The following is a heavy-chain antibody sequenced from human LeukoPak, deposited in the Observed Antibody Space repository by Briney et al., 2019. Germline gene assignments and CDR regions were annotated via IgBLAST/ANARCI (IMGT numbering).Heavy chain of an antibody. V-gene: IGHV3-20*04. J-gene: IGHJ4*02. CDR3: AREEGPYFDC. CDR1: GFTFDDHG. CDR2: LNWNGDNT. Sequence: GVSLRLSCAASGFTFDDHGMSWVRQAPGKGLEWVSALNWNGDNTGYADSVKGRFTISRDNAKRSLYLQMNSLTAEDTAFYYCAREEGPYFDCWGQGTLVTVSS.